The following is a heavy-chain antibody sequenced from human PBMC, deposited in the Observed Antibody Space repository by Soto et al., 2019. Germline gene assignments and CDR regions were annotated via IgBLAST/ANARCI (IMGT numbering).Heavy chain of an antibody. CDR3: ARAAVKLGATLFDS. Sequence: RSLTCAVSGGSLRGHYWSWIRQSPEKGLEWIGEINHSGFTNYNPTLKSRVTISRDASKNQFSLRLSSMTAADSAVYFCARAAVKLGATLFDSWGQGTLVTVYS. CDR1: GGSLRGHY. CDR2: INHSGFT. V-gene: IGHV4-34*01. J-gene: IGHJ4*02. D-gene: IGHD1-26*01.